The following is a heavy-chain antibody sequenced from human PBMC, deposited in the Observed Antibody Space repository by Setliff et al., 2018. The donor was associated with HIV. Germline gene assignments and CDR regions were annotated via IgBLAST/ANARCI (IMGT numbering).Heavy chain of an antibody. CDR3: ARSTRSATPFFDY. CDR2: IDPEDGET. V-gene: IGHV1-69-2*01. CDR1: GYTFTDYY. J-gene: IGHJ4*02. D-gene: IGHD2-2*02. Sequence: ASVKVSCKASGYTFTDYYMHWVQQAPGKGLEWMGRIDPEDGETIYAEKFQGRVTISVDTSKNQFYLILSSVTAADTAVYYCARSTRSATPFFDYWGQGTLVTVSS.